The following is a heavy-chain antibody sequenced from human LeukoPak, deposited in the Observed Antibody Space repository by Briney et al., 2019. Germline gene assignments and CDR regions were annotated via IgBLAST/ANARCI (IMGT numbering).Heavy chain of an antibody. CDR1: GGSTNSYY. CDR3: ARVKASSTSWTFDQ. D-gene: IGHD2-2*01. Sequence: SETLSLTCSVSGGSTNSYYWSWIRQSGGGGVEWVGRIYSTGSTVYNPSLNSRLPMSIDTSKNQFSLTLKSVTATDTAVYYCARVKASSTSWTFDQWGQGALVTVSS. J-gene: IGHJ4*02. CDR2: IYSTGST. V-gene: IGHV4-4*07.